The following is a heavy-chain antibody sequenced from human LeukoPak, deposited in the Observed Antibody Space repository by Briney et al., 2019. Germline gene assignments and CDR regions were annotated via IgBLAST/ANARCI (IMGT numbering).Heavy chain of an antibody. Sequence: GGSLRLSCAASGFTVSINYMSWVRQAPGKGLEWVSVIYSGGNTYYADSVKGRFTISRDNSKNTVYLQMNSLRAEDTAVYYCARDSVTHYDFWSGSYGGYFDYWGQGNLVTVSS. J-gene: IGHJ4*02. V-gene: IGHV3-53*01. CDR1: GFTVSINY. D-gene: IGHD3-3*01. CDR2: IYSGGNT. CDR3: ARDSVTHYDFWSGSYGGYFDY.